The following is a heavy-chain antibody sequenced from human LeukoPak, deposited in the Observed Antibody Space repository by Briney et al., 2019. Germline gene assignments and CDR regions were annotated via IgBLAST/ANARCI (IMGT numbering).Heavy chain of an antibody. V-gene: IGHV3-23*01. CDR3: AKGGPTGSNYFDF. CDR1: EFTFDNYA. CDR2: ISGSGYYS. D-gene: IGHD1-26*01. J-gene: IGHJ4*02. Sequence: GGSLRLSCAPSEFTFDNYAMSWVRQAPGKGLEWVSVISGSGYYSYYADSVKGRFTVSRDNSKTTLYLQMNSLRADDTAVYYCAKGGPTGSNYFDFWGQGTLVTVSS.